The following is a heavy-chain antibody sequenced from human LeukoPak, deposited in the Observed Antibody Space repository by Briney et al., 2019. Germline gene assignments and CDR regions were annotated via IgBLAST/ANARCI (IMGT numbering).Heavy chain of an antibody. D-gene: IGHD4-17*01. CDR2: IYSGGST. CDR1: GFIVSSNY. CDR3: ARHLSGDDI. V-gene: IGHV3-53*01. J-gene: IGHJ3*02. Sequence: GGSLRLSCAASGFIVSSNYMSWVRQAPGEGLEWVSIIYSGGSTYYAVSVKGRLTISRGNSKNTLYLQMNSVSAEDTAVYYCARHLSGDDIWGQGTMVTVSS.